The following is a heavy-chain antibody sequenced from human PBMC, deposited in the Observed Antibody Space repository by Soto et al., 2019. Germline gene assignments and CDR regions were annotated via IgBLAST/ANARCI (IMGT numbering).Heavy chain of an antibody. J-gene: IGHJ6*02. D-gene: IGHD3-10*01. Sequence: QVQLVESGGGVVQPGRSLRLSCEASGFTFSSYGMHWVRQAPGKGLEWVAVIWYDGSNKYYGDSVKGRFTSSRDNSKNTLYLQRNSLRAEDTAVYYCASDRVYGSGRIDYYGMDVWGQGTTVTVSS. CDR3: ASDRVYGSGRIDYYGMDV. CDR1: GFTFSSYG. V-gene: IGHV3-33*01. CDR2: IWYDGSNK.